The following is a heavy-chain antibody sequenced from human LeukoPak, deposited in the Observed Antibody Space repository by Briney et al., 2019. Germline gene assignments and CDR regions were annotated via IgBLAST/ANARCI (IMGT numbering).Heavy chain of an antibody. D-gene: IGHD2-2*01. Sequence: VKPSQTLSLTCTVSGGSISSGNYYWTWIRQPAGKGLEWIGRIYTSGSTNYNPSLKSRVSISVDTSKNQFSLKLSSVTAADTAVCYCARKVPSPGAFDIWGQGTMVTVSS. CDR3: ARKVPSPGAFDI. CDR1: GGSISSGNYY. CDR2: IYTSGST. J-gene: IGHJ3*02. V-gene: IGHV4-61*02.